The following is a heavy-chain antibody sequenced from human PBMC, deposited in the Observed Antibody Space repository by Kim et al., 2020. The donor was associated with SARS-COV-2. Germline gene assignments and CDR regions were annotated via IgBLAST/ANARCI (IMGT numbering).Heavy chain of an antibody. CDR2: INRNSDST. CDR3: VRGYAGGPFDL. D-gene: IGHD3-16*01. J-gene: IGHJ4*02. V-gene: IGHV3-20*01. CDR1: GFTFDDYG. Sequence: GGPLRLSCAASGFTFDDYGMSWVRQAPGKGLEWVSGINRNSDSTGYADSVKGRFTISRDNAKNSLFLQMNSPRAEDTALYHCVRGYAGGPFDLWGQGTLV.